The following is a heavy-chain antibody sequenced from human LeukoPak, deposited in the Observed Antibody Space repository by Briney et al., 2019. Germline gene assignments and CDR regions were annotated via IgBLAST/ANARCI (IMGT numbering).Heavy chain of an antibody. J-gene: IGHJ4*01. V-gene: IGHV3-74*03. CDR3: ARDQRVTGRPDIDY. CDR2: ISSDGSST. D-gene: IGHD6-6*01. CDR1: GFTFRNHW. Sequence: PGGSLPLPRAASGFTFRNHWMHWVRQTPGKGLVWVSRISSDGSSTTYAESVKGRLRISRDNAKNTLYLQMNNLRAEDTAMYYCARDQRVTGRPDIDYWGHGNLFIVSS.